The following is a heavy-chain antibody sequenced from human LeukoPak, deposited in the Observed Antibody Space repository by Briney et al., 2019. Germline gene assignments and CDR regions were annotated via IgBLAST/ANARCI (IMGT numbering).Heavy chain of an antibody. V-gene: IGHV4-59*08. CDR2: IHYSGST. J-gene: IGHJ6*02. Sequence: SETLSLTCTVSGSMYNYYWSWIRQPPGKGLEWIGYIHYSGSTYYNPSLKSRVTISVDTSKNQFSLKLSSVTAADTAVYYCARYYYDSSGTYYGMDVWGQGTTVTVSS. CDR3: ARYYYDSSGTYYGMDV. D-gene: IGHD3-22*01. CDR1: GSMYNYY.